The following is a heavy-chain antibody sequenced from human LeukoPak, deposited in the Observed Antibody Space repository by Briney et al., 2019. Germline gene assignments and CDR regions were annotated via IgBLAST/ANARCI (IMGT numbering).Heavy chain of an antibody. D-gene: IGHD3-10*01. J-gene: IGHJ2*01. CDR2: ISAYNGNT. V-gene: IGHV1-18*01. CDR1: GYTFTSYG. CDR3: ARDRGVMGPVGYWYFDL. Sequence: ASVKVSCKASGYTFTSYGISWVRQAPGQGLEWMGWISAYNGNTNYAQKLQGRVTMTTDTSTSTAYMELRSLRSDDTAVYYCARDRGVMGPVGYWYFDLWGRGTLVTVSS.